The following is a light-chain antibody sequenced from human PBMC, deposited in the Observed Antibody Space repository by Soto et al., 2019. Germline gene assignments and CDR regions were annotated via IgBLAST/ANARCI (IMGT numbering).Light chain of an antibody. V-gene: IGKV3-20*01. CDR2: GAS. CDR1: QSVSSSY. J-gene: IGKJ5*01. Sequence: EIVLTQSPGTLSLSPGERSTLSFSSSQSVSSSYLAWYQQKPGQPPRLLIYGASSRATGIPDRFSGSGSGTDFTLTISRLEPEDFAVFYCQHYDSLPITFGQGTRLEI. CDR3: QHYDSLPIT.